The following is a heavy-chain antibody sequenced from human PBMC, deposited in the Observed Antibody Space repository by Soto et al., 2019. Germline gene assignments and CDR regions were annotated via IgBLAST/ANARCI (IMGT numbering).Heavy chain of an antibody. CDR3: ARLTLAPDAFDI. V-gene: IGHV1-18*01. CDR2: ISAYNGKT. J-gene: IGHJ3*02. D-gene: IGHD3-10*01. CDR1: GYTFTSYG. Sequence: QVQLEQSGAEVKKPGASVKVSCKASGYTFTSYGISWVQQAPGQGLEWMGWISAYNGKTNYAQKLQGRVTMTTDTSTSTAYMELRSLRSHDTAVYYCARLTLAPDAFDIWGQGTMVTVSS.